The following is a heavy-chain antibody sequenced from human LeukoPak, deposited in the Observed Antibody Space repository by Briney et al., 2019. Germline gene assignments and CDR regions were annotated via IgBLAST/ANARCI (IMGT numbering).Heavy chain of an antibody. CDR2: IFYTGFT. CDR3: ARGRRTVTMVRGALNWFDP. Sequence: SETLSLTCTLSGGSIGSSHWSWVRQPPGKGLEWIGYIFYTGFTTYNPSLKSRVTLSVDTSKNQFSLKLSSVTAAGTAVYYCARGRRTVTMVRGALNWFDPWGQGTLVTVSS. J-gene: IGHJ5*02. D-gene: IGHD3-10*01. V-gene: IGHV4-59*12. CDR1: GGSIGSSH.